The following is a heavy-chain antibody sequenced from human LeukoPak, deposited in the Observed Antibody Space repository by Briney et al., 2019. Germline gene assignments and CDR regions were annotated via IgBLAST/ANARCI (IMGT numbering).Heavy chain of an antibody. J-gene: IGHJ4*02. V-gene: IGHV3-23*01. CDR2: INGGGGGT. CDR3: AKVANRSRWLFDY. Sequence: GGSLRLSCAASGFTFSSYAMSWVRQAPGKGLEWVSAINGGGGGTYYADSVKGRFTISRDNSKNTLYLQMNSLRAEDTAPYYCAKVANRSRWLFDYWGQGTLVTVSS. CDR1: GFTFSSYA. D-gene: IGHD6-19*01.